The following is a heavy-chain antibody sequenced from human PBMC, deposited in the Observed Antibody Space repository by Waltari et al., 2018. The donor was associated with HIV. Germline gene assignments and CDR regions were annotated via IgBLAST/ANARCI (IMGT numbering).Heavy chain of an antibody. Sequence: QVQLQQWGAGLLKPSETLSLTCAVYGGSFSGYYWSWIRQPPGKGLEWIGEINHSGRTNYNPALKSRVTISVDTSKNQFSLKLSSVTAADTAVYYCARGYCSSTSCLFDYWGQGTLFTVSS. CDR1: GGSFSGYY. V-gene: IGHV4-34*01. D-gene: IGHD2-2*01. J-gene: IGHJ4*02. CDR3: ARGYCSSTSCLFDY. CDR2: INHSGRT.